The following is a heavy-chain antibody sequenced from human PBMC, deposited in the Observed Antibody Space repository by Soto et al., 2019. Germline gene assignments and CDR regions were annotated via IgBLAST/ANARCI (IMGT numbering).Heavy chain of an antibody. CDR1: GFTISDYY. CDR3: ASDPYYYASEY. CDR2: ISHSGSTI. Sequence: PGGSLRLSCAASGFTISDYYMTWIRQAPGKGLEWVSYISHSGSTIHYADSVKGRFTVSRDNAKNSLYLQMNGLRAEDAAVYYCASDPYYYASEYWGQGTLVTVSS. V-gene: IGHV3-11*01. J-gene: IGHJ4*02. D-gene: IGHD3-10*01.